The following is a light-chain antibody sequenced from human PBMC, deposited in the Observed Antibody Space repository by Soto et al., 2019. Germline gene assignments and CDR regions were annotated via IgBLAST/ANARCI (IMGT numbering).Light chain of an antibody. CDR2: AAS. V-gene: IGKV1-17*03. Sequence: DTQMTQSPSAMSASVGDRVTITCRASRDITNYVAWFQQKPGQVPKRLIYAASSLQRGVPSRFSGSGSGTEFTLTISSLQPEDFATYYCQQLNSYPITFGQGTRLEIK. CDR3: QQLNSYPIT. J-gene: IGKJ5*01. CDR1: RDITNY.